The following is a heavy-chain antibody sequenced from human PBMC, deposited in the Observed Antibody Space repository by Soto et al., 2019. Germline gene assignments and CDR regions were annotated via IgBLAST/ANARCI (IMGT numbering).Heavy chain of an antibody. CDR3: AKDSANIAARGSYFDY. Sequence: GGSLRLSCAASGFTFSSYAMSWVRQAPGKGLEWVSAISGSGGSTYYADSVKGRFTISRDNSKNTLYLQMNSLRAEDTAVYYCAKDSANIAARGSYFDYWGQGTLVTAPQ. CDR2: ISGSGGST. D-gene: IGHD6-6*01. V-gene: IGHV3-23*01. J-gene: IGHJ4*02. CDR1: GFTFSSYA.